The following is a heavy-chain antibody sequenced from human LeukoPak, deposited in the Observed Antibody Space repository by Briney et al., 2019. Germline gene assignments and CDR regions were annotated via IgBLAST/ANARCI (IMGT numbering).Heavy chain of an antibody. CDR1: GFTFSDSS. V-gene: IGHV3-73*01. CDR2: MEKELNGYAT. Sequence: GGSLRLSCAASGFTFSDSSIHWVRQASGKGLEWIGLMEKELNGYATAYAASVRGRFTISRDDSQNTAYLQMDSLRTEDTALYYCTRDSGTYNWLDPWGQGTLVTVSS. CDR3: TRDSGTYNWLDP. J-gene: IGHJ5*02. D-gene: IGHD1-26*01.